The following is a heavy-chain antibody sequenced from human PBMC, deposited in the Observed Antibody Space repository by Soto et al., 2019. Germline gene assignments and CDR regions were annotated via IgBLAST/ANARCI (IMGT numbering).Heavy chain of an antibody. CDR2: IYWDDDK. Sequence: SGPTLVNPPQTLTLTCTFSWFSLSTSGVGVGWIRQPPGKALEWLALIYWDDDKRYSPSLKSRLTITKDTSKNQVVLTMTNMDPVDTATYYCAHSILGYDFWSGYLSFDPWGQGTLVTVSS. J-gene: IGHJ5*02. CDR1: WFSLSTSGVG. CDR3: AHSILGYDFWSGYLSFDP. D-gene: IGHD3-3*01. V-gene: IGHV2-5*02.